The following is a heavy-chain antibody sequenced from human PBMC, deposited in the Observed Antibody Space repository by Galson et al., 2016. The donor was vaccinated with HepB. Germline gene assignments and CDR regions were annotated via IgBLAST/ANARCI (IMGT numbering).Heavy chain of an antibody. CDR2: IWYDGSNK. CDR1: GFTFGRQG. J-gene: IGHJ6*02. CDR3: ARDRGVYVYYSYGMDV. Sequence: SLRLSCAASGFTFGRQGMHWVRQAPGKGPEWAAVIWYDGSNKYYADSVKGRFTISRDNSENTVYLQMNSLRADDTAVYYCARDRGVYVYYSYGMDVWGQGTTVAVSS. V-gene: IGHV3-33*01. D-gene: IGHD2-8*01.